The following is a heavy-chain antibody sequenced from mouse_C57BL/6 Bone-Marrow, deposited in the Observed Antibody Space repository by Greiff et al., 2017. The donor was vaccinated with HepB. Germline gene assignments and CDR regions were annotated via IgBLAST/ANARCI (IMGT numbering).Heavy chain of an antibody. Sequence: VQLQQSGAELVRPGTSVKLSCKASGYTFTSYWMHWVKQRPGQGLEWIGGIDPSDSYTNYNQKFKGKATLTVDTSSSTAYMQLSSLTSEASAVYYCARRSLYFWGQGTSVTVSS. J-gene: IGHJ4*01. CDR1: GYTFTSYW. CDR2: IDPSDSYT. CDR3: ARRSLYF. V-gene: IGHV1-59*01.